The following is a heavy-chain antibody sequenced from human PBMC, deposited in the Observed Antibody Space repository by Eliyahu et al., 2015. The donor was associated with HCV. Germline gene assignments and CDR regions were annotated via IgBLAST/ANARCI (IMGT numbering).Heavy chain of an antibody. CDR2: IEPNXGGX. D-gene: IGHD2-2*01. CDR3: ARDHCISSGCYENYYYGMDV. CDR1: GYIFNXYY. V-gene: IGHV1-2*02. J-gene: IGHJ6*02. Sequence: QVQLVQSGAEVKKPGASVKVSCXXSGYIFNXYYIXGVRQAPGKGLXWMGWIEPNXGGXNYGQKCQGRVTVTRDTSISTAYMELSRLRSDDTAVYYCARDHCISSGCYENYYYGMDVWGQGTTVTVSS.